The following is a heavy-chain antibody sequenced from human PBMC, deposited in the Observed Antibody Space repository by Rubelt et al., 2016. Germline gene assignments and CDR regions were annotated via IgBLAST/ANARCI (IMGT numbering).Heavy chain of an antibody. CDR2: ISGDDITT. V-gene: IGHV3-64D*06. J-gene: IGHJ6*03. CDR1: GFTFSSYG. CDR3: VKDLGGYYYMDV. Sequence: VQLVESGGGVVQPGRSLRLSCAASGFTFSSYGMHWVRQAPGKGLEYVSAISGDDITTYYADSVKGRFIISRDNSKNTLYLQMGSLRAEDTAVYYCVKDLGGYYYMDVWGKGATVTVSS.